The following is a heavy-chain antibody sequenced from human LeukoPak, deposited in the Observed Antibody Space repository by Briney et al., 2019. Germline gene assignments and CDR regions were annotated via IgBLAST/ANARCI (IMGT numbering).Heavy chain of an antibody. D-gene: IGHD3-10*01. CDR3: ARDSYGSGSYVYYFDY. J-gene: IGHJ4*02. V-gene: IGHV3-48*01. CDR2: ISGNSGVK. CDR1: GFSFSSYN. Sequence: GGSLRLSCAASGFSFSSYNMNWVRQAPGKGLEWVSYISGNSGVKYYADSVKGRFTISRDNSKNTLYLQMNSLRAEDTAVYYCARDSYGSGSYVYYFDYWGQGTLVTVSS.